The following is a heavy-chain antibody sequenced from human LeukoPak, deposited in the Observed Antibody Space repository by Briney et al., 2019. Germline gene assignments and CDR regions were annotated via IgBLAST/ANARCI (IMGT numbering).Heavy chain of an antibody. J-gene: IGHJ5*02. CDR3: AKGRFLEWLPGNWFDP. CDR1: GFTFSSYA. CDR2: ISGSGGST. Sequence: GSLRLSCAASGFTFSSYAMSWVRQAPGKGLEWVSAISGSGGSTYYADSVKGRFTISRDNSKNTLYLQMNSLRAEDTAVYYCAKGRFLEWLPGNWFDPWGQGTLVTVSS. V-gene: IGHV3-23*01. D-gene: IGHD3-3*01.